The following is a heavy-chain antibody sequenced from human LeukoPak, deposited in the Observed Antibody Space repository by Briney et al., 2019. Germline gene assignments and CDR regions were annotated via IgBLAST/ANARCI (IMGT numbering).Heavy chain of an antibody. J-gene: IGHJ5*02. Sequence: GASVKVSCKSSVFTFTIRSAVEWVRQARGQRLEWIGWIVVDSDNTNYAENFQERVPITRDMSASTSYMELSSLRSEDTAVYFCAAPYTSSWFDLWGQGTLVTVSS. V-gene: IGHV1-58*01. D-gene: IGHD6-13*01. CDR1: VFTFTIRSA. CDR2: IVVDSDNT. CDR3: AAPYTSSWFDL.